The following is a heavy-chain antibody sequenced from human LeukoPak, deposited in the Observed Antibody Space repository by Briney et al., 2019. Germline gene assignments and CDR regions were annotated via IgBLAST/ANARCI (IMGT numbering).Heavy chain of an antibody. D-gene: IGHD6-13*01. V-gene: IGHV5-51*01. Sequence: LIISSNCAGYISSYYFSWIRQTPGKGLEWIGNIYSGDSTTRYSPSFHRHVTISAASTISSAYLQWSSLQASDTAMYYCARTQVAAGTHAPYSFDFWGPGTLVTASS. CDR2: IYSGDSTT. J-gene: IGHJ4*02. CDR1: GYISSYY. CDR3: ARTQVAAGTHAPYSFDF.